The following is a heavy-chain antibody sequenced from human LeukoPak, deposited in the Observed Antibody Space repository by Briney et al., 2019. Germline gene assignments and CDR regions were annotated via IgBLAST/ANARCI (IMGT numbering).Heavy chain of an antibody. CDR2: ISSSSSYI. Sequence: GGSLRLSCAASGFTFSSYNMNWVRQAPGKGLEWVSSISSSSSYIYYADSVKGRFTISRDNAKNSLYLQMNSLRAEDTAVYYCARWRYYGIYVDAFDIWGQGTMVTVSS. V-gene: IGHV3-21*01. J-gene: IGHJ3*02. CDR3: ARWRYYGIYVDAFDI. CDR1: GFTFSSYN. D-gene: IGHD4-11*01.